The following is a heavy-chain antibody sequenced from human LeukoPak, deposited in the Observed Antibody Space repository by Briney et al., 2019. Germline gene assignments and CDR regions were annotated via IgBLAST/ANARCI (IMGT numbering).Heavy chain of an antibody. CDR3: ARDLCLYSGSGSYYSGYYYGMDV. CDR2: ISSSSSYT. Sequence: PGGSLRLSCAASVFTFSAYYMSWIRQAPGKGLEWVSYISSSSSYTNYADSVKGRFTISRDNAKNSLYLQMNSLRAEDTAVYYCARDLCLYSGSGSYYSGYYYGMDVWGQGTTVTVSS. CDR1: VFTFSAYY. V-gene: IGHV3-11*06. J-gene: IGHJ6*02. D-gene: IGHD3-10*01.